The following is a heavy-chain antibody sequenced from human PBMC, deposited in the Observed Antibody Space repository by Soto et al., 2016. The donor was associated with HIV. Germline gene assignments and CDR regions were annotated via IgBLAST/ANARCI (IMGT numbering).Heavy chain of an antibody. Sequence: EVQLVESGGSLVQPGGSLRLSCAASDFLLRSYNMNWVRQAPGKGLEVAAHISSGSSTIYYTDSVKGRFTISRDNAKKFLYLQMNSLRAEDTAVYYCARVALNYYYYMDLWGKGTTVTVSS. CDR3: ARVALNYYYYMDL. V-gene: IGHV3-48*01. J-gene: IGHJ6*03. CDR2: ISSGSSTI. CDR1: DFLLRSYN.